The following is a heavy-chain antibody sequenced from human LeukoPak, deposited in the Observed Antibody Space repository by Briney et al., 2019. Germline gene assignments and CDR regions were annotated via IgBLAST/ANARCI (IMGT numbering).Heavy chain of an antibody. CDR1: GYSISSDYY. V-gene: IGHV4-38-2*01. Sequence: PSETLSLTCAVSGYSISSDYYWGGIRQPPGKGLEWIGGIYHSGSTYYNPSLKSRVTISFYTSKNQFSLKLSSVTAADTAVYYCARQLSEWLLYGNWFDPWGQGTLVTVSS. CDR2: IYHSGST. CDR3: ARQLSEWLLYGNWFDP. J-gene: IGHJ5*02. D-gene: IGHD3-3*01.